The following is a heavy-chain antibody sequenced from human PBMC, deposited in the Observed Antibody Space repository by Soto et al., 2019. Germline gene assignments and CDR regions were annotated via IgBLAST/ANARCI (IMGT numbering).Heavy chain of an antibody. D-gene: IGHD3-10*01. J-gene: IGHJ5*02. Sequence: WTWLRQSPGKGLEWIGYISHSGLRHYRASLQSRLTMSVETSKNQFSLNLTSVTAADTAIYYCATSNPTCPGCYSWGQGTLVIVSS. V-gene: IGHV4-59*01. CDR3: ATSNPTCPGCYS. CDR2: ISHSGLR.